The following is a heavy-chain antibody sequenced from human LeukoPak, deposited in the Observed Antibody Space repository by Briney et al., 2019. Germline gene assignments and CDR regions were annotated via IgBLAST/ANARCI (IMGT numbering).Heavy chain of an antibody. CDR1: VGTFSSYA. Sequence: SVKVSCKASVGTFSSYAISLVRQAPGQGLEWMGRIIPILGIANYAQKFQGRVTITADKSTSTAYMELSSLRSEDTAVYYCARAGVGARKFYFDYWGQGTLVTVSS. D-gene: IGHD1-26*01. V-gene: IGHV1-69*04. J-gene: IGHJ4*02. CDR2: IIPILGIA. CDR3: ARAGVGARKFYFDY.